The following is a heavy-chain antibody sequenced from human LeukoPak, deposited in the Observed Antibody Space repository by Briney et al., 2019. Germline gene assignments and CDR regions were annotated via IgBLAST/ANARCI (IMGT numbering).Heavy chain of an antibody. J-gene: IGHJ6*03. CDR3: ARIYTAMALGYYYYYMDV. CDR2: MNPNSGNI. Sequence: ASVKVSCKASGYTFTSYDINWVRQATGQGLEWMGWMNPNSGNIGYAQKFQGRVTITRNTSISTAYMELSSLRSEDTAVYYCARIYTAMALGYYYYYMDVWGKGTTVTVSS. CDR1: GYTFTSYD. V-gene: IGHV1-8*03. D-gene: IGHD5-18*01.